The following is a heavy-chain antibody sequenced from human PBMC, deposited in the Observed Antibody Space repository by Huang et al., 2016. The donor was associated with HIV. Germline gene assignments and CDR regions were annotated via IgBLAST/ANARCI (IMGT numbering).Heavy chain of an antibody. D-gene: IGHD1-20*01. CDR1: GGSISSSGYY. CDR3: ATNNWNDSYYYFMDV. V-gene: IGHV4-39*01. J-gene: IGHJ6*03. Sequence: QLQLQESGPGLVKPSETLSLTCTVSGGSISSSGYYWGWIRQPPGKGVEWIGSIYQRGSTYYNPSLRSRVTIFIDTSKIQFSLKLKSVTPADTAVYYCATNNWNDSYYYFMDVWGKGTTVTVSS. CDR2: IYQRGST.